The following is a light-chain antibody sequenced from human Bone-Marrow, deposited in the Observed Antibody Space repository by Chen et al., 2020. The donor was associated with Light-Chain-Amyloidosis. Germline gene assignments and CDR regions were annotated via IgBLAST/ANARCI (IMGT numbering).Light chain of an antibody. V-gene: IGKV3-11*01. CDR1: QSVGNY. J-gene: IGKJ4*01. CDR3: QQRTNWLT. Sequence: EIVLTQSPATLSLSPGERATLSCRASQSVGNYLTWYQQKRGQAPRRLIYDASNRATGIPARFSGSGCGTDCTLTISGREPEDVAVDYCQQRTNWLTFGGVTRVEI. CDR2: DAS.